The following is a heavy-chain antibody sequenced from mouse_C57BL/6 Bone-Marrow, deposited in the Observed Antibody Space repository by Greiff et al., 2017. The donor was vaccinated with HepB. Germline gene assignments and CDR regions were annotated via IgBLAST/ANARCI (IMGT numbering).Heavy chain of an antibody. CDR3: ARGGHYYGSSPMDY. D-gene: IGHD1-1*01. J-gene: IGHJ4*01. CDR2: IYPGSGST. V-gene: IGHV1-55*01. CDR1: GYTFTSYW. Sequence: VQLQQSGAELVKPGASVKMSCKASGYTFTSYWITWVKQRPGQGLEWIGDIYPGSGSTNYNEKFKSKATLTVDTSSSTAYMQLSSLTSEDSAVYYCARGGHYYGSSPMDYWGQGTSVTVSS.